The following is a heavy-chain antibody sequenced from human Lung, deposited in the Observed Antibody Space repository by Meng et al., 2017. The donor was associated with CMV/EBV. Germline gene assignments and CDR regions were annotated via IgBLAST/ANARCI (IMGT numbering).Heavy chain of an antibody. CDR2: ISSSGSTM. D-gene: IGHD1-26*01. CDR3: ARRNGSYVNAFDI. Sequence: GESXKISCAASGFTFSSYEMNWVRQAPGKGLEWVSYISSSGSTMYYADSVKGRFTISRDNAKNSLYLQMNSLRVEDTAVYYCARRNGSYVNAFDIWGQGTMVTVSS. CDR1: GFTFSSYE. J-gene: IGHJ3*02. V-gene: IGHV3-48*03.